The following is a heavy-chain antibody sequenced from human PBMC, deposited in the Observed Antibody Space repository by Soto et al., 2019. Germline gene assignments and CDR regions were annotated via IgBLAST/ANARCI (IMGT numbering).Heavy chain of an antibody. CDR1: GYSFTSHY. D-gene: IGHD3-10*01. J-gene: IGHJ4*02. Sequence: GASVKVSCKAIGYSFTSHYMHWVRQAPGQGLEWMGWINPFDGSRMYAQRFKGRVTMTRDTSTSTVYMEVSSLRSEDTAVYYCSRVDPGETSPFDHWGQGTLVTVSS. CDR2: INPFDGSR. V-gene: IGHV1-46*03. CDR3: SRVDPGETSPFDH.